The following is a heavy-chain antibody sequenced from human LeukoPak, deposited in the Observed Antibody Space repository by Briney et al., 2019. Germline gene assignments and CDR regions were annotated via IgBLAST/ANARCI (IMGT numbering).Heavy chain of an antibody. J-gene: IGHJ4*02. D-gene: IGHD4-23*01. CDR2: INHSGST. Sequence: SETLSLTCAVYGGSFSGHSWSWIRQPPGKGLEWIGEINHSGSTNYNPSLKSRVTISVDTSKNQISLKLSSVTAADTAVYYCAGSYGGNSTFDYWGQGTLVTVSS. CDR1: GGSFSGHS. V-gene: IGHV4-34*01. CDR3: AGSYGGNSTFDY.